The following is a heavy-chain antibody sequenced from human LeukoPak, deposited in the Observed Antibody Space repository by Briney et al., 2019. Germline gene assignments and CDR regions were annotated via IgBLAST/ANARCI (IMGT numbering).Heavy chain of an antibody. Sequence: GGSLRLSCAASGFTFSSYGMHWVRQAPGKGLEWVAFIRYDGSNKYYADSVKGRFTISRDNSKNTLYLQMNSLRAEDTAVYYCAKVPDYDILTGLLGWFDPWGQGTLVTVSS. CDR2: IRYDGSNK. V-gene: IGHV3-30*02. J-gene: IGHJ5*02. CDR3: AKVPDYDILTGLLGWFDP. CDR1: GFTFSSYG. D-gene: IGHD3-9*01.